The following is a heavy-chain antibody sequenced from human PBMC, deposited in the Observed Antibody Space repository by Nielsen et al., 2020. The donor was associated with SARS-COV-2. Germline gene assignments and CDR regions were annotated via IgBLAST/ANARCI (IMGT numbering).Heavy chain of an antibody. D-gene: IGHD5-24*01. CDR1: GGSVSSGSYY. CDR2: IYYSGST. V-gene: IGHV4-61*01. CDR3: ARLRMAYYMDV. Sequence: SETLSLTCTVSGGSVSSGSYYWSWIRQPPGKGLEWIGYIYYSGSTNYNPSLKSRVTISVDTSKNQFSLKLSSVTAADTAVYYCARLRMAYYMDVWGKGTTVTVSS. J-gene: IGHJ6*03.